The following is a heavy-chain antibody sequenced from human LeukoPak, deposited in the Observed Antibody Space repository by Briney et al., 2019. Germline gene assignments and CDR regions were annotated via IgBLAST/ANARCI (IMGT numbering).Heavy chain of an antibody. CDR3: AKDRTVGASYWYFGL. D-gene: IGHD1-26*01. V-gene: IGHV3-23*01. J-gene: IGHJ2*01. CDR2: VGGSGDST. Sequence: GGSLRLSCVVSGFTFSSYAMSWVRQAPGKGLEWVSGVGGSGDSTYYADSVKGRFTISRDSSRNTLFLHMNTLRAEDTAIYYCAKDRTVGASYWYFGLWGRSTLVTVSS. CDR1: GFTFSSYA.